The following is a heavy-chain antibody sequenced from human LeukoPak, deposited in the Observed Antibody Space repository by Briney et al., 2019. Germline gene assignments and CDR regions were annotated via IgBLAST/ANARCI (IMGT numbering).Heavy chain of an antibody. J-gene: IGHJ3*02. CDR1: GYTFTGYY. V-gene: IGHV1-2*02. D-gene: IGHD2-15*01. Sequence: ASVKVSCKASGYTFTGYYMHWVRQAPGQGLEWMGWINPNSGGTNYAQKFQGRVTMTRDTSISTAYMELSRLRSDDTAVYYCATYAKARRRPGYCSGGSCYSFDAFDIWGQGTMVTVSS. CDR2: INPNSGGT. CDR3: ATYAKARRRPGYCSGGSCYSFDAFDI.